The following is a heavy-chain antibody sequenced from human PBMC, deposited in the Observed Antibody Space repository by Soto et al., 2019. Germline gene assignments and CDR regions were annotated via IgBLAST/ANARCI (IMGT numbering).Heavy chain of an antibody. CDR2: IYQDGSNE. V-gene: IGHV3-33*01. CDR1: GFIFSNYG. J-gene: IGHJ6*02. CDR3: ASERYGRQGAHGWMDV. D-gene: IGHD4-17*01. Sequence: GGSLRLSCVASGFIFSNYGVHWVRQAPGKGLQWVAVIYQDGSNEHYADSVKGRFTISRDNSKNTLHLQMHSLRAEDTAVYYCASERYGRQGAHGWMDVWGQGTTVTVSS.